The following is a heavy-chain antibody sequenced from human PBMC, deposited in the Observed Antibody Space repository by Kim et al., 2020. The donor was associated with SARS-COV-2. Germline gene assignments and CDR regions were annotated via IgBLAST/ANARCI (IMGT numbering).Heavy chain of an antibody. CDR3: AKDLLTLGYFDY. J-gene: IGHJ4*02. Sequence: YNADSVKGRVTISRDNSKNSLYLQMNSLRTEDTALYYCAKDLLTLGYFDYWGQGTLVTVSS. D-gene: IGHD2-15*01. V-gene: IGHV3-43*01.